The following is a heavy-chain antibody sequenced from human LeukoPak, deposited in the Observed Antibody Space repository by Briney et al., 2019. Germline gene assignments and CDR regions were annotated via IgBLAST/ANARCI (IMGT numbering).Heavy chain of an antibody. Sequence: GGSLRLSCAASGFTFSSYWMSWVRQAPGQGLEWVANIKQDGSEKDYVESVKGRFTISRDNAKNSLYLQMNSLRAEDTGVYYCAKGPRSIDYWGQGTLVTVSS. J-gene: IGHJ4*02. CDR2: IKQDGSEK. CDR1: GFTFSSYW. CDR3: AKGPRSIDY. V-gene: IGHV3-7*01. D-gene: IGHD1-26*01.